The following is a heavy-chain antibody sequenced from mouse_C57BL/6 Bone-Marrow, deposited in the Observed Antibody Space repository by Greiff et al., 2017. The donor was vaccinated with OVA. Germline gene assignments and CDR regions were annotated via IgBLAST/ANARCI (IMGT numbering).Heavy chain of an antibody. V-gene: IGHV5-4*01. CDR1: GFTFSSYA. D-gene: IGHD2-14*01. Sequence: EVHLVESGGGLVKPGGSLKLSCAASGFTFSSYAMSWVRQTPEKRLEWVATISDGGSYTYYPDNVKGRFTISRDNAKNNLYLQMSHLKSEDTAMYYCARERVRQGGRFAYWGQGTLVTVSA. J-gene: IGHJ3*01. CDR3: ARERVRQGGRFAY. CDR2: ISDGGSYT.